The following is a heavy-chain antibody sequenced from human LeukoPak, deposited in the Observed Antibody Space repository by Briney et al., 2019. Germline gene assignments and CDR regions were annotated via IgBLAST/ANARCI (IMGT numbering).Heavy chain of an antibody. J-gene: IGHJ4*02. D-gene: IGHD1-26*01. CDR1: GGSISSGGYS. CDR2: IYHSGST. Sequence: SQTLSLTCAVSGGSISSGGYSWSWIRQPPGKGLEWIGYIYHSGSTYYNPSLKSRVTISVDRSKNQFSLKLSSVTAADTAVYYCARANSGHGHEHFDYWGQGTLVTVSS. CDR3: ARANSGHGHEHFDY. V-gene: IGHV4-30-2*01.